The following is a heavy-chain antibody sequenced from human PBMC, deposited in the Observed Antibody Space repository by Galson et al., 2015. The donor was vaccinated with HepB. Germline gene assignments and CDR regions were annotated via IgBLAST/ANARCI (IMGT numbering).Heavy chain of an antibody. Sequence: SLRLSCAASGFTFSSYAMHWVRQAPGKGLEWVAVISYDGSNKYYADSVKGRFTISRDNSKNTLYLQMNSLRAEDTAVYYCARGGVGAYGAGDYWGQGTLVTVSS. CDR2: ISYDGSNK. D-gene: IGHD4/OR15-4a*01. V-gene: IGHV3-30*04. J-gene: IGHJ4*02. CDR3: ARGGVGAYGAGDY. CDR1: GFTFSSYA.